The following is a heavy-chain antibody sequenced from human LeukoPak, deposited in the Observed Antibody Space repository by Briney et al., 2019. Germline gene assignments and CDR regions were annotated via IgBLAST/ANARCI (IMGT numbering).Heavy chain of an antibody. CDR3: ARGPPLFDP. V-gene: IGHV3-48*01. Sequence: GGSLRLSCAASGFTFSSYDMNWIRQAPGKGLEWISYISISSSSIYYADSVKGRFTISRDNAKNSLYLQMNGLRGEDTAIYYCARGPPLFDPWGQGTLVTVSS. J-gene: IGHJ5*02. CDR1: GFTFSSYD. CDR2: ISISSSSI.